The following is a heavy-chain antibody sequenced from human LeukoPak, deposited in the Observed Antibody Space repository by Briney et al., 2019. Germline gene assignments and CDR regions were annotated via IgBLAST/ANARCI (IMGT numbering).Heavy chain of an antibody. CDR1: GFTFDDYG. J-gene: IGHJ4*02. Sequence: GRSLRLSCAASGFTFDDYGMHWVRQAPGKGLEWVSAISWNSDTIGYADSVKGRFTISRANAKTPLYLQMNSLRAEDTALYYCTAHSSGLDYWGQGTLVTVSS. D-gene: IGHD6-19*01. CDR2: ISWNSDTI. V-gene: IGHV3-9*01. CDR3: TAHSSGLDY.